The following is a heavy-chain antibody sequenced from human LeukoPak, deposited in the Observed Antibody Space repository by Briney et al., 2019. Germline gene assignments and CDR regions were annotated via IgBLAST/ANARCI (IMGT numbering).Heavy chain of an antibody. V-gene: IGHV3-30-3*01. CDR2: ISYDGSNK. J-gene: IGHJ4*02. Sequence: PGGSLRLSCAASGFTFTTYWMHWVRQAPGKGLEWVALISYDGSNKYYADSVKGRFTISRDNSKNTLYLQMNSLRAEDTAVYYCASEDYDSSGYYSFFDYWGQGTLVTVSS. D-gene: IGHD3-22*01. CDR1: GFTFTTYW. CDR3: ASEDYDSSGYYSFFDY.